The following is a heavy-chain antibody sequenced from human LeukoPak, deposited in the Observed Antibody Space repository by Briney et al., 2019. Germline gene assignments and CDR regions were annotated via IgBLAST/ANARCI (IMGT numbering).Heavy chain of an antibody. V-gene: IGHV3-30*02. CDR2: IRYDGSNK. CDR3: AKEGSGWHYFDY. Sequence: QAGGSLRLSCAASGFTFSSYWMSWVRQAPGKGLEWVAFIRYDGSNKYYADSVKGRFTISRDNSKNTLYLQMNSLRAEDTAVYYCAKEGSGWHYFDYWGQGTLVTVSS. D-gene: IGHD6-19*01. CDR1: GFTFSSYW. J-gene: IGHJ4*02.